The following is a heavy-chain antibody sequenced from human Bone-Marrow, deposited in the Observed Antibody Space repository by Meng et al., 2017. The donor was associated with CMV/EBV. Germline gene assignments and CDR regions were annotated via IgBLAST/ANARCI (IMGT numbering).Heavy chain of an antibody. CDR3: ARESYIVVVPAAIPVGDKYNWFDP. CDR1: GFTCSNAW. CDR2: IKQDGSEK. J-gene: IGHJ5*02. V-gene: IGHV3-7*01. Sequence: GGSLRLSCAASGFTCSNAWTSWVRQAPGKGLEWVANIKQDGSEKYYVDSVKGRFTISRDNAKNSLYLQMNSLRAEDTAVYYCARESYIVVVPAAIPVGDKYNWFDPWGQGTLVTVSS. D-gene: IGHD2-2*02.